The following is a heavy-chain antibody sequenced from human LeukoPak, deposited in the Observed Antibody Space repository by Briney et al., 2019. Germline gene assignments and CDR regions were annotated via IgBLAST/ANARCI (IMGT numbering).Heavy chain of an antibody. V-gene: IGHV3-30*02. CDR3: AKGPSIAAHFDY. CDR2: IRYDGSNK. Sequence: PGGSLRLSCAASGFTFSSYGMHWVRQAPGKELEWVAFIRYDGSNKYYADSVKGRFTISRDNSKNTLYLQMNSLRAEDTAVYYCAKGPSIAAHFDYWGQGTLVTVSS. CDR1: GFTFSSYG. D-gene: IGHD6-6*01. J-gene: IGHJ4*02.